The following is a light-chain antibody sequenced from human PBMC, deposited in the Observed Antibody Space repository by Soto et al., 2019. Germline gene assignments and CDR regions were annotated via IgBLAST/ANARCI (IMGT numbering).Light chain of an antibody. J-gene: IGLJ2*01. V-gene: IGLV1-51*02. Sequence: QSVLTQPPSVSAAPGQTVTISCSGGSSNIENNYVSWYQHFPGTAPNLLIYEDNNRPSEIPDRRSGSKSGTSATLGITGLQTGDEADYYCVTWDGNLSAGVFGGGTKLTVL. CDR3: VTWDGNLSAGV. CDR1: SSNIENNY. CDR2: EDN.